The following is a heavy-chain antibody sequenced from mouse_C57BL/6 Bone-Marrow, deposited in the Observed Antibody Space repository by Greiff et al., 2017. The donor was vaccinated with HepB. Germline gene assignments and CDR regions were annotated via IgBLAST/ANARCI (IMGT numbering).Heavy chain of an antibody. V-gene: IGHV5-12*01. CDR1: GFTFSDYY. CDR2: ISNGGGST. CDR3: ARAPLAY. J-gene: IGHJ3*01. Sequence: EVQRVESGGGLVQPGGSLKLSCAASGFTFSDYYMYWVRQTPEKRLEWVAYISNGGGSTYYPDTVKGRFTISRDNAKNTLYLQMSRLKSEDTAMYDCARAPLAYWGQGTLVTVSA.